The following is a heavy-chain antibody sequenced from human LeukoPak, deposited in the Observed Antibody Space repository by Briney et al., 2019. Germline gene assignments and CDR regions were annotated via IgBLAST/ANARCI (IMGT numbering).Heavy chain of an antibody. CDR3: ARDSKTIFGVVISYWYFDL. CDR2: IYYSGST. J-gene: IGHJ2*01. D-gene: IGHD3-3*01. CDR1: GGSISSGDYY. V-gene: IGHV4-30-4*08. Sequence: SETLSLTCTVSGGSISSGDYYWRWLRQPPGTGLEWIGYIYYSGSTYYNPSLKSRVTISVNTSKNQFSLKLSSVTAADTAVYYCARDSKTIFGVVISYWYFDLWGCGTLVTVSS.